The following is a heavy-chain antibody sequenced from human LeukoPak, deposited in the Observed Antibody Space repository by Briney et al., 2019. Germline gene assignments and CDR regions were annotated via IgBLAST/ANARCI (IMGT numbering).Heavy chain of an antibody. Sequence: ASVKVSCKASGYTFTTFGVTWVRQAPRQGLEWMGWISAYNGDTNYAQKFQGRITMTTDTSTNTAYIELRSLRSDDTAVYYCARDHSSSCQLLDYWGRGTLVTVSS. CDR3: ARDHSSSCQLLDY. CDR1: GYTFTTFG. J-gene: IGHJ4*02. CDR2: ISAYNGDT. V-gene: IGHV1-18*01. D-gene: IGHD2-2*01.